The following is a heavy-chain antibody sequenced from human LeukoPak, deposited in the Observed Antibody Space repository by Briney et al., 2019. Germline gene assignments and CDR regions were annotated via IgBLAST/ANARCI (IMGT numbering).Heavy chain of an antibody. CDR3: ATSWYLEY. V-gene: IGHV3-7*02. J-gene: IGHJ4*02. Sequence: GGSETLSCVPSALTFTIYWMSWARQAPGKGLEWVANIKQDGSEKNYVDSVKGRFTISRDNAKNSLYLQMNSLRAEDTAVYYGATSWYLEYWGQGSLVTVSS. CDR1: ALTFTIYW. CDR2: IKQDGSEK.